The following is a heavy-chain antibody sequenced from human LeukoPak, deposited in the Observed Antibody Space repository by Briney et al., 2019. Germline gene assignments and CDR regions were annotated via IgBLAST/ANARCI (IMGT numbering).Heavy chain of an antibody. CDR2: IYYTGSA. V-gene: IGHV4-39*01. CDR1: GGSINSHNYY. CDR3: ARQGYADFSSRPFDY. D-gene: IGHD4-17*01. Sequence: SETLSLTCTVSGGSINSHNYYWGWIRQPPGKGLECIGSIYYTGSAYYNPSLKSRVTISMDTSKNQFSLKLRSVTAADTAMYYCARQGYADFSSRPFDYWGQGTLVTVSS. J-gene: IGHJ4*02.